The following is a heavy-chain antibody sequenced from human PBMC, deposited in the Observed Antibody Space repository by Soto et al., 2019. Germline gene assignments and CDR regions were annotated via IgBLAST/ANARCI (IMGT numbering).Heavy chain of an antibody. D-gene: IGHD2-15*01. V-gene: IGHV1-69*13. Sequence: SVKVSCKASGGTFSSYAISWVRQAPGQGLEWMGGIIPIFGTANYAQKFQGRVTITADESTSTAYMELSSLRSEDTAVYYCARCSGGSCYSGEFDYWGQGTLVTVSS. J-gene: IGHJ4*02. CDR3: ARCSGGSCYSGEFDY. CDR2: IIPIFGTA. CDR1: GGTFSSYA.